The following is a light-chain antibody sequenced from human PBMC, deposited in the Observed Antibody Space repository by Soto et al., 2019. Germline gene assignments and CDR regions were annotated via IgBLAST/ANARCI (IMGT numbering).Light chain of an antibody. CDR3: QESNNYPWS. Sequence: DIQITQSPSTLSASVGDRVTITCRASQYIHNYLAWYQQKPGEAPKLLIYEAANLESGVPSRFSGSGTGTDFTLTISSLQPDDFVTYYGQESNNYPWSFGQGTRVHI. CDR1: QYIHNY. CDR2: EAA. V-gene: IGKV1-5*03. J-gene: IGKJ1*01.